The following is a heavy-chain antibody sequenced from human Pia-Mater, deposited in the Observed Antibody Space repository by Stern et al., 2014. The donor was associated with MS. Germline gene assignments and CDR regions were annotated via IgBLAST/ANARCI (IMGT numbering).Heavy chain of an antibody. D-gene: IGHD3-9*01. CDR1: GGTFNVYA. J-gene: IGHJ6*02. V-gene: IGHV1-69*01. Sequence: VQLVESGAEVKKPGSSVTVSCKASGGTFNVYAINWLRQAPAQGIGWMGGIIPIFGTANYAQKFQGRVTITADESTRTSSMQLSSLRYDDTAVYYCARDGRHTDNYGLDVWGQGTTVTVSS. CDR2: IIPIFGTA. CDR3: ARDGRHTDNYGLDV.